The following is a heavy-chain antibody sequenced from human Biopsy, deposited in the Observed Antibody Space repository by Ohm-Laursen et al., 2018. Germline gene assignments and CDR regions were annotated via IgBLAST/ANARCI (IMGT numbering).Heavy chain of an antibody. CDR1: GGSINNYY. CDR3: VRGGSGSFPFDY. D-gene: IGHD3-10*01. Sequence: SDTLSLTCTVSGGSINNYYWSWMRQPAGKGLEWIGRLFTSGTTNYSPSLNNRVTMSVDTSKNQFSLRLTSVTAADTAVYYCVRGGSGSFPFDYWGPGTLVTVSS. CDR2: LFTSGTT. V-gene: IGHV4-4*07. J-gene: IGHJ4*02.